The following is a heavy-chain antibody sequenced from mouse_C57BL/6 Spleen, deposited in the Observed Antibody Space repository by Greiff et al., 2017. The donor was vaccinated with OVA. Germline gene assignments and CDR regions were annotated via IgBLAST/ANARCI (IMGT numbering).Heavy chain of an antibody. CDR3: ARSLNWAYAMDY. D-gene: IGHD4-1*01. Sequence: EVNVVESGGGSVQPGGSLSLSCAASGFTFTDYYMSWVRQPPGKALEWLGFIRNKANGYTTEYSASVKGRFTISRDNSQSILYLQMNALRAEDSATYYCARSLNWAYAMDYWGQGTSVTVSS. CDR1: GFTFTDYY. V-gene: IGHV7-3*01. CDR2: IRNKANGYTT. J-gene: IGHJ4*01.